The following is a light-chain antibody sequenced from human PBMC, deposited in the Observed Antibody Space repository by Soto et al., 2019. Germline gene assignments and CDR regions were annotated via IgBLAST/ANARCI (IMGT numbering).Light chain of an antibody. V-gene: IGKV3-11*01. Sequence: EIVLTQSPAALSLSPGEKLTLSCRASQSVGTSLAWYRQRPGQTPRLLIYDASNRAPGIPPRFSGSGSGTDFTLTIISLEPEDSATYYCQQRSNLPPFTFGPGTRLEIK. CDR3: QQRSNLPPFT. CDR1: QSVGTS. CDR2: DAS. J-gene: IGKJ5*01.